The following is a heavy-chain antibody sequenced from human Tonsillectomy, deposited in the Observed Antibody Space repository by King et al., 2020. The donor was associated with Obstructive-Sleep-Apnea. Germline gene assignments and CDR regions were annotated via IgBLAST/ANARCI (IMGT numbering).Heavy chain of an antibody. CDR2: IYYSGRT. CDR1: GGSVSRYY. V-gene: IGHV4-59*02. Sequence: VQLQESGPGLVKPSETLSLTCTVSGGSVSRYYWSWIRQPPGKALEWIGYIYYSGRTNYSPSLRSRVTISVDTAKNHFSLKLSSVTAADTAVYYCAREGEETAAAFDIWGQGTMVTVSS. D-gene: IGHD3-16*01. CDR3: AREGEETAAAFDI. J-gene: IGHJ3*02.